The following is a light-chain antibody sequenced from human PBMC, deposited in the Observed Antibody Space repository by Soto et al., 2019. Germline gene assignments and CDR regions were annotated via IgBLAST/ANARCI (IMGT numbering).Light chain of an antibody. CDR1: QSVSRY. CDR2: DAS. V-gene: IGKV3-11*01. J-gene: IGKJ4*01. CDR3: QQRSNWFLT. Sequence: ELVLTQSPATLSLSPGERATLSCRASQSVSRYLAWYQQQPGQAPRLLIYDASNRATSIPGRFSGSGSGTDFTLTISSLETEDFAVYYCQQRSNWFLTFGGGTKVEIK.